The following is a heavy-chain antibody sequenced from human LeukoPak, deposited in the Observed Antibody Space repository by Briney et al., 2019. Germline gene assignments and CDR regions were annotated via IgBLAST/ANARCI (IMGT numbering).Heavy chain of an antibody. V-gene: IGHV4-59*08. CDR2: IYYSGST. CDR1: GGSISSYC. Sequence: PSETLSLTCTVSGGSISSYCWSWIRQPPGKGLEWIGYIYYSGSTNYNPSLKSRVTISVDTSKNQFSLKLSSVTAADTAVYYCARVVRRGGGATTEKNPSFDYGGQGPLVTVSS. CDR3: ARVVRRGGGATTEKNPSFDY. D-gene: IGHD1-26*01. J-gene: IGHJ4*02.